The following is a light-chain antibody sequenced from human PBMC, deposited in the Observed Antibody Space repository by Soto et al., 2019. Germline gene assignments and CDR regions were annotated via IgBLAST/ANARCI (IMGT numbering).Light chain of an antibody. Sequence: DIQMTQSPSSLSASVGDRVIITCRASQSVSRYLNWYQQIPGKSPELLIYAASSLQGWVPSRFNGSGSGTDFTLTISSLQPEYFAIYDCQQSFSPPYTFGHGTTREIK. J-gene: IGKJ2*01. CDR2: AAS. CDR1: QSVSRY. CDR3: QQSFSPPYT. V-gene: IGKV1-39*01.